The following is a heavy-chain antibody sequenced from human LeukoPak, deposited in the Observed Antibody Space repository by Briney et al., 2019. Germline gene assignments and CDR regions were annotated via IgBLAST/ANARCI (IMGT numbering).Heavy chain of an antibody. CDR2: ISYDGSNK. J-gene: IGHJ4*02. D-gene: IGHD2-2*01. CDR1: GFTFSSYA. V-gene: IGHV3-30-3*01. CDR3: ARERPGCSSTSCPFDY. Sequence: GGSLRLSCAASGFTFSSYAMSWVRQAPGKGLEWVAVISYDGSNKYYADSVKGRFTISRDNSKNTLYLQMNSLRAEDTAVYYCARERPGCSSTSCPFDYWGQGTLVTVSS.